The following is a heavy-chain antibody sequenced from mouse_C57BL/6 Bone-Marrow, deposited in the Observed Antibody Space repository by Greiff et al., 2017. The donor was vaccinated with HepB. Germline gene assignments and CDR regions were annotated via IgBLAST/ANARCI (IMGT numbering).Heavy chain of an antibody. D-gene: IGHD1-1*01. V-gene: IGHV5-4*01. CDR1: GFTFSSYA. Sequence: DVKLVESGGGLVKPGGSLKLSCAASGFTFSSYAMSWVRQTPEKRLEWVATISDGGSYTYYPDNVKGRFTISRDNAKNNLYLQMSHLKSEDTAMYYCARDYYGSSYGYYFDYWGQGTTLTVSS. J-gene: IGHJ2*01. CDR3: ARDYYGSSYGYYFDY. CDR2: ISDGGSYT.